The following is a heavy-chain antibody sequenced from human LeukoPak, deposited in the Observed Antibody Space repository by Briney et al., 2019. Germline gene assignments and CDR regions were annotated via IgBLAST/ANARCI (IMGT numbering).Heavy chain of an antibody. V-gene: IGHV3-7*01. Sequence: PGGSPRLSCAASGFTFSSYWMSWVRQAPGKGLEWVANINQDVSETNYVDSVKGRFTISRDNAKNSLYLQMTSLRVEDTAVYYCARDRGYSSFDYWGQGTLVTVSS. D-gene: IGHD4-23*01. CDR3: ARDRGYSSFDY. CDR1: GFTFSSYW. J-gene: IGHJ4*02. CDR2: INQDVSET.